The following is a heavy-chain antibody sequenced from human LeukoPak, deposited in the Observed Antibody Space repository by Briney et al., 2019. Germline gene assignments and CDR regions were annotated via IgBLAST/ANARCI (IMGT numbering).Heavy chain of an antibody. J-gene: IGHJ4*02. CDR3: ASGWSYFDY. CDR2: ISYDGSNK. CDR1: XFIXXXYG. D-gene: IGHD6-19*01. V-gene: IGHV3-30*19. Sequence: SXFIXXXYGMHWVRQAPGKGLEWVAVISYDGSNKYYAGSVKGRFTISRDNSKNTLYLQMNSLRAEDTAVYYCASGWSYFDYWGQGTLVTVSS.